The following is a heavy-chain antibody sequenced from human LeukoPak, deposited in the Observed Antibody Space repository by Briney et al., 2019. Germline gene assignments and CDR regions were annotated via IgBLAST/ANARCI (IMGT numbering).Heavy chain of an antibody. CDR3: AREHQVAATPFDY. Sequence: GGSLRLSCAASGFTVRSNYMSWVRQAPGKGLEWVSIIYSGAGTYYADSVKGRFTISRDNSKNTLYLQMNSLRAEDTGVYFCAREHQVAATPFDYWGQGTLVTVSS. D-gene: IGHD1-26*01. J-gene: IGHJ4*02. CDR1: GFTVRSNY. CDR2: IYSGAGT. V-gene: IGHV3-66*02.